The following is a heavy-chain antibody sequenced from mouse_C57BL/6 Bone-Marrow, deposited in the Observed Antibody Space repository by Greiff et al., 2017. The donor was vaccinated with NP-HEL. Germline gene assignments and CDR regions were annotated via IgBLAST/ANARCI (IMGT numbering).Heavy chain of an antibody. CDR3: ARDDGYYGHFDV. CDR1: GYTFTSYW. V-gene: IGHV1-69*01. Sequence: VKLQQPGAELVMPGASVKLSCKASGYTFTSYWMHWVKQRPGQGLEWIGEIDPSDSYTNYNQKFKGKSTLTVDKSSSTAYMQLSSLTSEDSAVYYCARDDGYYGHFDVWGTGTTVTVSS. CDR2: IDPSDSYT. D-gene: IGHD2-3*01. J-gene: IGHJ1*03.